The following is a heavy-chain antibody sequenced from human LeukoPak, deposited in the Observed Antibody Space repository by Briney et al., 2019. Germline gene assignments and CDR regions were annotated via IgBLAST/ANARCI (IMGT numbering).Heavy chain of an antibody. V-gene: IGHV3-21*01. Sequence: QPGGSLRLSCEASGFTFSSYNMNWVRKAPGQRQERVSSITSSSSYVFYADSVKGRFTIARDNAKNSLYLQMNRLRAEDTAVYYCARDPYSGRYGDYYYYMDVWGKGTTVTISS. CDR2: ITSSSSYV. D-gene: IGHD1-26*01. J-gene: IGHJ6*03. CDR1: GFTFSSYN. CDR3: ARDPYSGRYGDYYYYMDV.